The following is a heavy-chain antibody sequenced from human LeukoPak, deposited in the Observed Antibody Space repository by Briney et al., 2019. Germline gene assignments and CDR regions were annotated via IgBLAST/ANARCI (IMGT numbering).Heavy chain of an antibody. CDR2: IYSGGST. Sequence: GGSLRLSCAASGFTVSSNYMSWVRQAPGKGLEWVSVIYSGGSTYYADPVKGRFTISRDNSKNTLYLQMNSLRAEDTAVYYCACGPHRASSDYWGQGTLVTVSS. D-gene: IGHD3-10*01. V-gene: IGHV3-53*01. CDR3: ACGPHRASSDY. CDR1: GFTVSSNY. J-gene: IGHJ4*02.